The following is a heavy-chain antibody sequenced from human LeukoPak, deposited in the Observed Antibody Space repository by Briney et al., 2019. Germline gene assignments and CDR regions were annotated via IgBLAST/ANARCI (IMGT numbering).Heavy chain of an antibody. CDR2: ISGSGGST. V-gene: IGHV3-23*01. Sequence: GGFLRLSSAASEITFSSYAMSWVHQAPGKGLWLVSAISGSGGSTYYADSVKGRFTISRDNSKNTLYLQMNSRRAEDTAVYYCAKKGKSLPVDYWGQGTLVTVSS. D-gene: IGHD2-21*02. CDR1: EITFSSYA. CDR3: AKKGKSLPVDY. J-gene: IGHJ4*02.